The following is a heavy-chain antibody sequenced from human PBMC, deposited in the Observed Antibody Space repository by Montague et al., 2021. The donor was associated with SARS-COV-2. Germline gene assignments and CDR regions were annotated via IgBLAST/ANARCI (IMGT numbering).Heavy chain of an antibody. Sequence: SETLSLTCTVSGGSITRIYYWGWIRQPPGKGLEWVGNIYYSGTTFINPSLESRVTISVDASKNQFSLNLTSVTAADTAVYYCARPLVRGVPKAFDIWGQGALVIVSS. CDR3: ARPLVRGVPKAFDI. CDR1: GGSITRIYY. V-gene: IGHV4-39*01. D-gene: IGHD3-10*01. J-gene: IGHJ3*02. CDR2: IYYSGTT.